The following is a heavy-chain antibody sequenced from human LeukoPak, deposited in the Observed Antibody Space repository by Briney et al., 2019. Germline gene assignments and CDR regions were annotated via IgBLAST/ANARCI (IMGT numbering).Heavy chain of an antibody. J-gene: IGHJ6*03. CDR2: ISYDGTTK. D-gene: IGHD6-6*01. Sequence: PGGSLRLSCAASGFTFNSYGMHWVRQAPGKGLEWISIISYDGTTKYYAGSVKGRFTISRDNSKNTLFLQMNSLIPEDTAVYYCARDISAQPPDYIYYNMDVWGKGTTVTVSS. CDR1: GFTFNSYG. V-gene: IGHV3-30*03. CDR3: ARDISAQPPDYIYYNMDV.